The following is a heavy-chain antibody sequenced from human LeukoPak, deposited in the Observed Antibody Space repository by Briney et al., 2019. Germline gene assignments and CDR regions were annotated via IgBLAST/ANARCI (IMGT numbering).Heavy chain of an antibody. Sequence: QPGGSLRLSCAASGFTFSSYWMHWVRQAPGKGLVWVSRINSDGSSTSYADSVKGRFTLSRDNAKNTLYLQMNSLRAEDTAVYYCARALEVPHRGVEYYFDYWGQGALVTVSP. CDR2: INSDGSST. CDR3: ARALEVPHRGVEYYFDY. J-gene: IGHJ4*02. CDR1: GFTFSSYW. D-gene: IGHD3-3*01. V-gene: IGHV3-74*01.